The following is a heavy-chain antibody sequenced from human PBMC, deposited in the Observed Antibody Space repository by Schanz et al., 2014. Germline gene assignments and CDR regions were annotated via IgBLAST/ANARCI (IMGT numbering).Heavy chain of an antibody. CDR2: IKQDGSEK. Sequence: EVQLLESGGGLVRPGGSLRLSCGGSGFTFSKYWMSWVRQAPGKGLEWVANIKQDGSEKYYVDAVKGRFTISRDNAKNSMYLHMKSLRGEDTAVYYCARDSGPYYDKSMDVWGQGTTVAVSS. V-gene: IGHV3-7*01. CDR3: ARDSGPYYDKSMDV. CDR1: GFTFSKYW. J-gene: IGHJ6*02. D-gene: IGHD3-9*01.